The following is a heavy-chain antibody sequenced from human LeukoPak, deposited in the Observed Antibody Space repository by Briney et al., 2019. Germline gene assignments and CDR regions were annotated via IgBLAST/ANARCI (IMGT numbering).Heavy chain of an antibody. J-gene: IGHJ4*02. D-gene: IGHD6-13*01. CDR3: AKVQRYSSSWYLGY. CDR2: ISGSGGST. CDR1: GFTFSSYA. V-gene: IGHV3-23*01. Sequence: QPGGSLRLSCAASGFTFSSYAMSWVRQAPGKGLEWVSAISGSGGSTYYADSVKGRFTISRDNSKNTLYLQMNSLRAEDTAVYYCAKVQRYSSSWYLGYWGQGTLVTVSS.